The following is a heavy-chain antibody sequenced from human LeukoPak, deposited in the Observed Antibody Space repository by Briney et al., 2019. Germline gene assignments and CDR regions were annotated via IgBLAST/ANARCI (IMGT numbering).Heavy chain of an antibody. CDR2: ISAYNGNT. CDR3: AGGGYYDSSGYYYNYYYYYMDV. V-gene: IGHV1-18*01. J-gene: IGHJ6*03. CDR1: GYTFTSYG. Sequence: GASVKVSCKASGYTFTSYGISWVRQAPGQGLEWMGWISAYNGNTNYAQKLQGRVTMTTDTSTSTAYMELRSLRSDDTAVYYCAGGGYYDSSGYYYNYYYYYMDVWGKGTTVTISS. D-gene: IGHD3-22*01.